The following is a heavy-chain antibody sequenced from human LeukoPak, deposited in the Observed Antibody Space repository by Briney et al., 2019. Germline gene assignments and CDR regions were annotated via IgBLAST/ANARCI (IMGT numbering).Heavy chain of an antibody. CDR3: ARVLSYGSGPLDL. D-gene: IGHD3-10*01. CDR2: IYYSGST. CDR1: GGSISSGGYY. Sequence: SETLSLTCTVSGGSISSGGYYWSWIRQRPGKGLEWIGYIYYSGSTYYNPSLKSRVTISVDTSKNQFSLKLSSVTAADTAVYYCARVLSYGSGPLDLWGRGTLVTVSS. J-gene: IGHJ2*01. V-gene: IGHV4-31*03.